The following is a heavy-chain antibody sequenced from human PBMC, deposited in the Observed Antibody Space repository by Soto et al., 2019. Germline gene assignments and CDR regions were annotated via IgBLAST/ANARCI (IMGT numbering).Heavy chain of an antibody. CDR2: INPNTVGT. V-gene: IGHV1-2*02. J-gene: IGHJ3*02. D-gene: IGHD3-10*01. CDR3: AREPMVRAAHGFDI. Sequence: SVKVSCKASGYTFTGHYMHWVRQAPGQGLEWMGWINPNTVGTNYAQKFQGSVTMTRDTSISTAYMELSRLRSDDTAVYYCAREPMVRAAHGFDIWGQGTMVTVSS. CDR1: GYTFTGHY.